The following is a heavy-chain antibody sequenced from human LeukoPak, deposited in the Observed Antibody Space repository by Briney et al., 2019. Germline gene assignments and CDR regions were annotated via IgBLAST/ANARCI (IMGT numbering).Heavy chain of an antibody. J-gene: IGHJ6*02. V-gene: IGHV4-59*01. CDR1: GGSISSYY. CDR2: IYYSGST. D-gene: IGHD6-13*01. CDR3: ARAQYSSSSDFPYYYYGMDV. Sequence: SETLSLTCTVSGGSISSYYWSWIRQPPGKGLEWIGYIYYSGSTNYNPSLKGRVTISVDTSKNQFSLKLSSVTAADTAVYYCARAQYSSSSDFPYYYYGMDVWGQGTTVTVSS.